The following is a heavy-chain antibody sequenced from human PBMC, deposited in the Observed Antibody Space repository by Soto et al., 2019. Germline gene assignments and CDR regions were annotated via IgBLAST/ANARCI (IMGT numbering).Heavy chain of an antibody. CDR3: ARGRDYSGLRGYYFDY. CDR1: GGSISSYY. D-gene: IGHD5-12*01. J-gene: IGHJ4*02. CDR2: IYYSGST. V-gene: IGHV4-59*08. Sequence: SETLSLTCTVSGGSISSYYWSWIRQPPGKGLEWIGYIYYSGSTNYNPSLKSRVTISVDTSKNQFSLKLSSVTAADTAVYYCARGRDYSGLRGYYFDYWGQGTLVTVSS.